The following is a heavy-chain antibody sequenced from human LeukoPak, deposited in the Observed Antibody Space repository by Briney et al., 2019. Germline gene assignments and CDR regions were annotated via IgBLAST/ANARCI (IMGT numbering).Heavy chain of an antibody. CDR3: AKDGEGMATISYYFDY. J-gene: IGHJ4*02. V-gene: IGHV3-23*01. D-gene: IGHD5-24*01. CDR2: ISGSGGST. CDR1: GFTFSSYA. Sequence: GGSLRLSCAASGFTFSSYAMSWVRQAPGKGLEWVSAISGSGGSTYYADSVKGRFTISRDNSKNTLYLQMNSLRAEDTAVYYCAKDGEGMATISYYFDYWGQGTQVTVSS.